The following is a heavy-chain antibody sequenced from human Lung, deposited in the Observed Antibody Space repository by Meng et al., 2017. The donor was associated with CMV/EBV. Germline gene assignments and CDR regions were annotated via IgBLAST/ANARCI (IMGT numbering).Heavy chain of an antibody. CDR2: IYLGDRST. J-gene: IGHJ5*02. CDR3: AKNPVDYADP. V-gene: IGHV3-23*03. CDR1: GFTFGTYG. Sequence: GGSLRLSCAASGFTFGTYGMSWVRQAPGKGLEWVAVIYLGDRSTWYGDFVKGRFSIYTDDSKSTVYLQMNSLRAEDTALYYCAKNPVDYADPLGQGTLVTVSS. D-gene: IGHD4-17*01.